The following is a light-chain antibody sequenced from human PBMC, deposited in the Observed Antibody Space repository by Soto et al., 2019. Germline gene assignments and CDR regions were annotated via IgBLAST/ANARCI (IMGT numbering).Light chain of an antibody. J-gene: IGLJ2*01. V-gene: IGLV2-23*03. CDR1: SSDDGSYNL. Sequence: QSALTQPASVSGSPGQSITISCTGTSSDDGSYNLVSWYQQHPGKAPKLMIYEGSKRPSRVSNRFSGSKSGNTASLTISGLQAEDEADYYCCSYAGSSTFVVFGGGTKLTVL. CDR3: CSYAGSSTFVV. CDR2: EGS.